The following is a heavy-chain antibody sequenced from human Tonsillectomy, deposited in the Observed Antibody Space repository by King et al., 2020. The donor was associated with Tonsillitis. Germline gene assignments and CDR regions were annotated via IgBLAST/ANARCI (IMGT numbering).Heavy chain of an antibody. J-gene: IGHJ5*02. V-gene: IGHV3-33*08. Sequence: VQLVESGGGVVQPGRSRRLSCAASGFTFGDYGMHWVRQAPGKGLEWVALIWYYGSNKNDADSVKGRFTISRDNSKNTLYLQMNSLRVEDTAVYYCARDAGNVSGWYNWFDPWGQGTLVTVSS. D-gene: IGHD6-19*01. CDR3: ARDAGNVSGWYNWFDP. CDR2: IWYYGSNK. CDR1: GFTFGDYG.